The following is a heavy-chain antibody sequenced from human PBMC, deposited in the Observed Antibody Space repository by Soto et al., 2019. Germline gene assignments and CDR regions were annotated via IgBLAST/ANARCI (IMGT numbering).Heavy chain of an antibody. CDR1: GFTFSSYA. CDR2: ISGSGGST. CDR3: AKDRGAMAHGNGFNMNWYFDL. V-gene: IGHV3-23*01. D-gene: IGHD5-18*01. Sequence: EVQLLESGGGLVQPGGSLRLSCAASGFTFSSYAMSWVRQAPGKGLEWVSAISGSGGSTYYAESVKGRFTISRDNSKNSLYLHMNSLRAEDTAVYYCAKDRGAMAHGNGFNMNWYFDLWGRGTLVTV. J-gene: IGHJ2*01.